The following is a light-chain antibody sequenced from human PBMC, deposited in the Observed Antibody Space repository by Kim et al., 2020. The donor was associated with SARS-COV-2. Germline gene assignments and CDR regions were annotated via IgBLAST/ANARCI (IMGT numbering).Light chain of an antibody. CDR3: QQSNNFPIT. V-gene: IGKV1-12*01. CDR2: AAS. Sequence: DVQMTQSPSSVSASVGVRVIITCRPSRGIASWLAWYQQKPGKAPRLLVFAASALQDGVPSRFSGSGFGTHFTLTINSLQPEDFATYYCQQSNNFPITFGQGTRLEIK. J-gene: IGKJ5*01. CDR1: RGIASW.